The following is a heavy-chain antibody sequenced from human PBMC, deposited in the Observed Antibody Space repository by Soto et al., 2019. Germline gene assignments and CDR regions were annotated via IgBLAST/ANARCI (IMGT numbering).Heavy chain of an antibody. D-gene: IGHD3-3*01. CDR3: ARWSYLDY. CDR2: ISGSDGKT. J-gene: IGHJ4*02. Sequence: GSLRLACAGSGFSFGSYALSWVRQAPGKGLEWVSTISGSDGKTFYADSVKGRFSISRDTSQNTLYLQMNSLRADDTAIYYCARWSYLDYWGQGTRVTVYS. CDR1: GFSFGSYA. V-gene: IGHV3-23*01.